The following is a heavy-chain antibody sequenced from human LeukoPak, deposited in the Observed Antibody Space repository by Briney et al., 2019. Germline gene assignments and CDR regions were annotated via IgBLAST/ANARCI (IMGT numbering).Heavy chain of an antibody. CDR3: ARGLENSHYYATWGAPPFDP. CDR2: IHYTGAT. Sequence: SETLSLTCTVSGASINFHYWGWIRQLPGQGLEWIGYIHYTGATHYNPPLKTRVNISLDTSKRQFSLKVSSVTAADTAIYYCARGLENSHYYATWGAPPFDPWGQGTLVTVSS. CDR1: GASINFHY. V-gene: IGHV4-59*11. D-gene: IGHD7-27*01. J-gene: IGHJ5*02.